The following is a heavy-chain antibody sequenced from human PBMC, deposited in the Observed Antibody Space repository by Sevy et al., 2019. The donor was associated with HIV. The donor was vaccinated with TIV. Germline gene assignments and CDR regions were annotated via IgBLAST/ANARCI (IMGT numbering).Heavy chain of an antibody. Sequence: GGSLRLSCAASGFTFSSYAMHWVRQAPGKGLEWVAVISYDGSNKYYADSVKGRFTISRDNSKNSLYLQMNSLRDEDTAVYYCARDPEDIVVVVAATGGAFDIWGQGTMVTVSS. CDR2: ISYDGSNK. CDR1: GFTFSSYA. CDR3: ARDPEDIVVVVAATGGAFDI. J-gene: IGHJ3*02. D-gene: IGHD2-15*01. V-gene: IGHV3-30-3*01.